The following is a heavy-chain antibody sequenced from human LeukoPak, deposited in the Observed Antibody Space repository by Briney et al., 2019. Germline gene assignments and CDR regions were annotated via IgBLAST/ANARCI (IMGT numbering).Heavy chain of an antibody. CDR3: AREGTGGYYFDY. Sequence: PSETLSLTCTVSGGSISSYYWSWIRQPPGKGLEWIGYIYYSGSTNYNPSLKSRVTISVDTSKNQFSLKLSSVTAADTAVYYCAREGTGGYYFDYWGQGTLVTVSS. J-gene: IGHJ4*02. V-gene: IGHV4-59*01. CDR2: IYYSGST. CDR1: GGSISSYY.